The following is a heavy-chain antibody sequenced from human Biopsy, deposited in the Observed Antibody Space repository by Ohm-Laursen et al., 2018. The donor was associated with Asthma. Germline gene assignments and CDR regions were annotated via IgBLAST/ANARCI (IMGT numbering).Heavy chain of an antibody. J-gene: IGHJ6*02. CDR3: ARVDAIMISGDFYFYSGFDL. D-gene: IGHD3-16*01. V-gene: IGHV1-18*01. Sequence: APVKVSCKTSGYTFNSAGITWVRQAPGQGLEWMGWISVYNGNTKVAQKLQDRVTMITDTSTSTAYMELRSLRSDDTAVYYCARVDAIMISGDFYFYSGFDLWGQGTTVRVS. CDR1: GYTFNSAG. CDR2: ISVYNGNT.